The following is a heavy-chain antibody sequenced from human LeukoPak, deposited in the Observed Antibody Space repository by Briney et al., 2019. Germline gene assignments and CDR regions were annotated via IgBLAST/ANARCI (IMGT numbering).Heavy chain of an antibody. J-gene: IGHJ5*02. CDR2: ISSSSSTI. CDR3: ARAYYDFWSGYNNWFDP. CDR1: GFTFSSYS. Sequence: GGSLRLSCAASGFTFSSYSMNWVRQAPGKGLEWVSYISSSSSTIYYADSVKGRFTISRDNAKNSLYLQMNSLRAEDTAVYYCARAYYDFWSGYNNWFDPWGQGTLVTVSS. D-gene: IGHD3-3*01. V-gene: IGHV3-48*01.